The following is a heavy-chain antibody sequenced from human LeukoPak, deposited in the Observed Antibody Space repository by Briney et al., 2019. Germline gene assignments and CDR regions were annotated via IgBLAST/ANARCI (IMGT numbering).Heavy chain of an antibody. Sequence: PSETLPLTCTVSGGSISSSSYYWGWIRQPPGKGLEWIGSIYYSGSTYYNPSLKSRVTISVDTSKNQFSLKLSSVTAADTAVYYCARETYYYDSSGYYPWGQGTLVTVSS. CDR3: ARETYYYDSSGYYP. CDR1: GGSISSSSYY. J-gene: IGHJ5*02. CDR2: IYYSGST. V-gene: IGHV4-39*07. D-gene: IGHD3-22*01.